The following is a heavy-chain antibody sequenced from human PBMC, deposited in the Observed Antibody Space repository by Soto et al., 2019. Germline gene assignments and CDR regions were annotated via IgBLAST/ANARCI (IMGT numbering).Heavy chain of an antibody. Sequence: SGTPFLTCTVSGGSVRRGSYYWGWIRQPPGKGLEWIGYIYYSGSTNYNPSLKSRVTISVDTSKNQFSLKLSSVTAADTAVYYCARVRGRYSSGWFDYWGQGTLVTVSS. CDR2: IYYSGST. D-gene: IGHD6-19*01. CDR1: GGSVRRGSYY. J-gene: IGHJ4*02. CDR3: ARVRGRYSSGWFDY. V-gene: IGHV4-61*01.